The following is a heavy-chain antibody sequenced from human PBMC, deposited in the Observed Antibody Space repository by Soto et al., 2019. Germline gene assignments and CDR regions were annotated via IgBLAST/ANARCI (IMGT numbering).Heavy chain of an antibody. J-gene: IGHJ5*02. D-gene: IGHD3-9*01. CDR2: IDPSDSYT. CDR1: GYSFTSYW. CDR3: ARQRDYDILTGSPNWFDP. Sequence: GESLKISCKGSGYSFTSYWISWVRQMPGKGLEWMGRIDPSDSYTNYSPSFQGHVTISADKSISTAYLQWSSLKASDTAMYYCARQRDYDILTGSPNWFDPWGQGTLVTTSS. V-gene: IGHV5-10-1*01.